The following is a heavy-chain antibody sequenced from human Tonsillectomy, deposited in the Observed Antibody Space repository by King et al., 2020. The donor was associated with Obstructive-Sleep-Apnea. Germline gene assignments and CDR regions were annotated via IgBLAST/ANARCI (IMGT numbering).Heavy chain of an antibody. J-gene: IGHJ4*02. CDR1: GYSISSGYY. Sequence: VQLQESGPGLVKPSETLSLTCTVSGYSISSGYYWGWIRQPPGKGLEWIGSIYHSGSTYYNPSLKSRVTISVDTSKNQFSLKLSSVTAADTAVYYCARDRPYYYDSSGFTDYWGQGTLVTVSS. CDR3: ARDRPYYYDSSGFTDY. CDR2: IYHSGST. V-gene: IGHV4-38-2*02. D-gene: IGHD3-22*01.